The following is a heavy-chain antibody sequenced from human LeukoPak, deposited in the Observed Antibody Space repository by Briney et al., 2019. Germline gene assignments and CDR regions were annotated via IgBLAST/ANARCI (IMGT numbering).Heavy chain of an antibody. CDR3: AKDGYRIAAAGYNWFDP. CDR1: GFTFSDYY. D-gene: IGHD6-13*01. V-gene: IGHV3-11*01. Sequence: GGSLRLSCAASGFTFSDYYMSWIRQAPGKGLEWVSYISSSGSTIYYADSVKGRFTISRDNAKNPLYLQMNSLRAEDAAVYYCAKDGYRIAAAGYNWFDPWGQGTLVTVSS. J-gene: IGHJ5*02. CDR2: ISSSGSTI.